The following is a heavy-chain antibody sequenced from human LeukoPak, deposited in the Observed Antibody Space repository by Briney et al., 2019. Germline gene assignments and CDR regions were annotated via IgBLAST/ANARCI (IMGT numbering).Heavy chain of an antibody. CDR1: GFTVSSNY. Sequence: GGSLRLSCAASGFTVSSNYMSWVRQAPGKGLEWVSVIYSGGSTYYADSVKGRFTISRDNSKNTLYLQMNSLRAEDTAVYYCASASPPSTGYSKTLFDYWGQGTLVTVPS. CDR3: ASASPPSTGYSKTLFDY. J-gene: IGHJ4*02. D-gene: IGHD6-13*01. CDR2: IYSGGST. V-gene: IGHV3-66*01.